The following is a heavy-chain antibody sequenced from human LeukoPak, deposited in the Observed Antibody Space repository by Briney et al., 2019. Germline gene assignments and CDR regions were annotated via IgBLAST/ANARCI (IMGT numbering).Heavy chain of an antibody. J-gene: IGHJ4*02. Sequence: GGFLRLSCEVSGFTFRSYEMNWVRQAPGKGLEWISYISSSGSTIYYADSVKGRFTLSRDNAKNSMYLQMNSLRAEDTAIYFCARGISGSALYYFDYWGQGTLVTVSS. D-gene: IGHD1-20*01. CDR3: ARGISGSALYYFDY. V-gene: IGHV3-48*03. CDR1: GFTFRSYE. CDR2: ISSSGSTI.